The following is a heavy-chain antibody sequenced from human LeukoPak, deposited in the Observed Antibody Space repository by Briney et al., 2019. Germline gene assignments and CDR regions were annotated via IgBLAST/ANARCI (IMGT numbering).Heavy chain of an antibody. D-gene: IGHD2-15*01. CDR3: AKDLEGYCSGGSCDLYYGMDV. CDR2: MSGSGGRT. V-gene: IGHV3-23*01. J-gene: IGHJ6*02. CDR1: GFTFSSYA. Sequence: GGSLRLSCAASGFTFSSYAMSWVRQAPGKGLEWVSGMSGSGGRTDHADSVKGRVTISRDNSKNTLYLQMNSLRAEDTAVYYCAKDLEGYCSGGSCDLYYGMDVWGQGTTVTVSS.